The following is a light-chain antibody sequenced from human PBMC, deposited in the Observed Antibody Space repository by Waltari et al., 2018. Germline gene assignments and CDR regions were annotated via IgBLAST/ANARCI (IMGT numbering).Light chain of an antibody. CDR1: QTVSSSY. Sequence: EIVLTQSPSTLSLSPGERATLSCRASQTVSSSYLAWYQQKPGQAPRLLIYGASSRATGIPDRFSGSGSGTDFTLTISRLEPEDFAVYFCQQYSNAPNTFGQGTKLEI. CDR2: GAS. CDR3: QQYSNAPNT. V-gene: IGKV3-20*01. J-gene: IGKJ2*01.